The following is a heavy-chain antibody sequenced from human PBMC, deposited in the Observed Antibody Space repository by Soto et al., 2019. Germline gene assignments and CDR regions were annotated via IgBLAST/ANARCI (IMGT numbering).Heavy chain of an antibody. Sequence: ASVKVSCKASGYTFTTYGISWVRQAPGQGLEWMGWISAYNGNTNYAQKLQGRVTMTTDTSTSTAYMELSSLRSEDTAVYYCERNYGGSGSFLRVGYYYYGMDVWCQGITVTVS. CDR3: ERNYGGSGSFLRVGYYYYGMDV. J-gene: IGHJ6*02. D-gene: IGHD3-10*01. CDR2: ISAYNGNT. CDR1: GYTFTTYG. V-gene: IGHV1-18*01.